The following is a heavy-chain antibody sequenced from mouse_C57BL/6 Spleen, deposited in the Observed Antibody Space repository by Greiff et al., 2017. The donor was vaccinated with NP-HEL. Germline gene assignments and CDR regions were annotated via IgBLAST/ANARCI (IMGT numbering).Heavy chain of an antibody. CDR3: ARQGYYGSRMYAMDY. Sequence: QVQLQQSGPELVKPGASVKISCKASGYAFSSSWMNWVKQRPGKGLEWIGRIYPGDGDTNYNGKFKGKATLTADKSSSTAYMQLSSLTSEDSAVHFCARQGYYGSRMYAMDYWGQGTSVTVSS. CDR2: IYPGDGDT. V-gene: IGHV1-82*01. CDR1: GYAFSSSW. J-gene: IGHJ4*01. D-gene: IGHD1-1*01.